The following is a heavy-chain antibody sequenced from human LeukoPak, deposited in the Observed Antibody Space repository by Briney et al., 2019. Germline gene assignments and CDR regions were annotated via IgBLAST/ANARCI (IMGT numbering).Heavy chain of an antibody. CDR3: ARARYYDFWSGYYCFDY. CDR1: GYSISSGYY. Sequence: SETLSLTCTVSGYSISSGYYWGWIRQPPGKGLEWIGSIYHSGSTYYNPSLKSRVIISVDTSKNQFSLKLSSVTAADTAVYYCARARYYDFWSGYYCFDYWGQGTLVTVSS. D-gene: IGHD3-3*01. V-gene: IGHV4-38-2*02. J-gene: IGHJ4*02. CDR2: IYHSGST.